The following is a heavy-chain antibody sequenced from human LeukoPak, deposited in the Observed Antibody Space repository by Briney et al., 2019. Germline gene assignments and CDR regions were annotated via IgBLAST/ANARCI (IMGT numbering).Heavy chain of an antibody. V-gene: IGHV3-74*01. J-gene: IGHJ6*03. Sequence: PGGSLRLSCVVSGFTFSNYWMHWVRQAPGKGLVWVSRTNPDGSSTSYVDSVKGRFTVSRDNSKNTLYLQMNSLRAEDTAVYYCAKDQGRRYYMDVWGKGTTVTISS. CDR1: GFTFSNYW. CDR3: AKDQGRRYYMDV. CDR2: TNPDGSST.